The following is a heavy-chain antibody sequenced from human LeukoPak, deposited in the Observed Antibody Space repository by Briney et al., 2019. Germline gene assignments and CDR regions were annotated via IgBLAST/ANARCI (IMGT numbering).Heavy chain of an antibody. V-gene: IGHV3-33*01. Sequence: PGGSLRLSCAASGFTFSSYGMHWVRQAPGKGLEWVAVIWYDGSNKYYADSVKGRFSISRDNSKNTLYLQMNSLRAEDTAVYYCAREVVESGYDLDAFDIWGKGTMVSVFS. CDR3: AREVVESGYDLDAFDI. CDR2: IWYDGSNK. J-gene: IGHJ3*02. CDR1: GFTFSSYG. D-gene: IGHD5-12*01.